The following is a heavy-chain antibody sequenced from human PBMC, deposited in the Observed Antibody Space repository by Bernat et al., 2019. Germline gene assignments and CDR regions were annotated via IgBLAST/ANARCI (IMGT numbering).Heavy chain of an antibody. CDR2: IKSRDDGVTT. V-gene: IGHV3-15*07. J-gene: IGHJ4*02. CDR1: GFTFSRAW. CDR3: TTGFGGSVWWDRK. Sequence: EVQLVESGGGLVKPGESLRLSCAASGFTFSRAWMNWARQAPGKGLEWVGRIKSRDDGVTTDYAEPVKGRFTISRDDSQDTLYLQMNSLQNEDTAMYYCTTGFGGSVWWDRKWGQGTPVTVSS. D-gene: IGHD3-10*01.